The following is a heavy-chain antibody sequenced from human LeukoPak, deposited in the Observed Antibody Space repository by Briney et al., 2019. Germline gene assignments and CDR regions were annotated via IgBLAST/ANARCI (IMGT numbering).Heavy chain of an antibody. CDR3: AREWCSGGSCYDSPLDY. CDR1: GFTFSSDA. D-gene: IGHD2-15*01. V-gene: IGHV3-23*01. Sequence: GGSLRLSCAASGFTFSSDAMSWVRQAPGKGLEWVSAISGSGGSTYYADSVKGRFTISRDNSKNTLYLQMNSLRAEDTAMYYCAREWCSGGSCYDSPLDYWGQGTLVTVSS. CDR2: ISGSGGST. J-gene: IGHJ4*02.